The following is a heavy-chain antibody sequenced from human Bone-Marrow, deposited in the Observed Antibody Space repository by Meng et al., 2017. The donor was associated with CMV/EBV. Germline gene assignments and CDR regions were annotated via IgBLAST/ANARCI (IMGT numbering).Heavy chain of an antibody. V-gene: IGHV1-2*02. CDR2: INPNSGGT. Sequence: ASVKVSCKASGYTFTGYYMHWVRQAPGQGLDWMGWINPNSGGTNYAQKFQGRVTMTRDTSISTAYMKLGSLSSDDTAVYYCARAIPMYQLLGFWVDPWGQGTLVTVSS. J-gene: IGHJ5*02. D-gene: IGHD2-2*01. CDR1: GYTFTGYY. CDR3: ARAIPMYQLLGFWVDP.